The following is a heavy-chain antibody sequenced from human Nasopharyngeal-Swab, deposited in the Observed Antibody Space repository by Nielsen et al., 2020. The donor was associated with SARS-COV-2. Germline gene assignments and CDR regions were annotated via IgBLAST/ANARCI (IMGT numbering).Heavy chain of an antibody. CDR3: ARSSGYYYKNFDY. J-gene: IGHJ4*02. D-gene: IGHD3-22*01. CDR2: ISWNSGSI. Sequence: SLKISCAASGFTFDDYAMHWVRQAPGKGLEWVSGISWNSGSIGYADSVKGRFTISRDNAKNSLYLQMNSLRAEDTAVYYCARSSGYYYKNFDYWGQGTLVTVSS. CDR1: GFTFDDYA. V-gene: IGHV3-9*01.